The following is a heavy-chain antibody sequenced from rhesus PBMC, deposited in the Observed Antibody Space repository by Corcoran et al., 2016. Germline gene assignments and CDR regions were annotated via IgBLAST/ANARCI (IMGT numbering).Heavy chain of an antibody. Sequence: EVQLVESGGALAQPGGSLRLSCAASGFTFADYATHRVRQAPGKGREWVFRISWNTGTICHAVSVKGRFTSSRDNAKNSLFLVMARHRAEDTAVYYCTRDRTDLYFDLWGPGTPITISS. CDR3: TRDRTDLYFDL. J-gene: IGHJ2*01. V-gene: IGHV3-134*01. CDR2: ISWNTGTI. CDR1: GFTFADYA.